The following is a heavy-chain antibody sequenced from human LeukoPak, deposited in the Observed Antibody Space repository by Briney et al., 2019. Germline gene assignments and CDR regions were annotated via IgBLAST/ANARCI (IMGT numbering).Heavy chain of an antibody. CDR3: AKEGVESAVAAPLDY. Sequence: GGSLRLSCAASGFTFSSYAMHWVRQAPGKGLEWVAVISYDGSNKYYADSVKGRFTISRDNSENTLYLQMNSLRAEDTAVYYCAKEGVESAVAAPLDYWGQGTLVTVSS. CDR2: ISYDGSNK. D-gene: IGHD6-19*01. CDR1: GFTFSSYA. J-gene: IGHJ4*02. V-gene: IGHV3-30-3*01.